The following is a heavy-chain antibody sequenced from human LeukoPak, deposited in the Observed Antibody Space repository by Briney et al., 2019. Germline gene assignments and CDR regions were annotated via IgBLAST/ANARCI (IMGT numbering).Heavy chain of an antibody. CDR2: ISYDGSNK. J-gene: IGHJ3*02. CDR1: GFTFSSYA. Sequence: GGSLRLSCAASGFTFSSYAMHWVRQAPGKGLEWVAVISYDGSNKYYVDSVKGRFTISRDNSKNTLYLRMNSLRAEDTAVYYCARDIVVVPAAIVGDDAFDIWGQGTMVTVSS. D-gene: IGHD2-2*01. CDR3: ARDIVVVPAAIVGDDAFDI. V-gene: IGHV3-30*01.